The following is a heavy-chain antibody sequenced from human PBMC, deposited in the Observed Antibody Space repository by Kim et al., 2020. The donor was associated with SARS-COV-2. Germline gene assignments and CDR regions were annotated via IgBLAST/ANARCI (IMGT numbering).Heavy chain of an antibody. CDR2: INPSDGHT. Sequence: ASVKVSCKASGYTLTSLYMHLVRQAPGQGLEWMGMINPSDGHTSYAQKFQGRVTMTRDTSTSTVYMELSSQRSDDTAVYYCARSGMDVWGQGTTVTVSS. CDR1: GYTLTSLY. J-gene: IGHJ6*02. CDR3: ARSGMDV. V-gene: IGHV1-46*01.